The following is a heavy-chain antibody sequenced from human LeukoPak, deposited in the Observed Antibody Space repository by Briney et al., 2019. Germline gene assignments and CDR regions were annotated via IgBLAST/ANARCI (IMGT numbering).Heavy chain of an antibody. CDR2: LSSSSSTI. CDR3: ASWDTANGGGY. CDR1: GFTFSSHG. D-gene: IGHD5-18*01. J-gene: IGHJ4*02. V-gene: IGHV3-48*04. Sequence: GGSLRLSCAASGFTFSSHGMNWVRQAPGKGLEWVSYLSSSSSTIYYADSVKGRFTISRDNAKNSLYLQMNSLRAEDTAVYYCASWDTANGGGYWGQGTLVTVSP.